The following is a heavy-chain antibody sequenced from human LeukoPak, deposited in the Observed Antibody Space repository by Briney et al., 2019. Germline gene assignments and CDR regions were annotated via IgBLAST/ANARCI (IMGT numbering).Heavy chain of an antibody. CDR2: IGHAGDT. Sequence: GGSLRLSCAASGFAFSSYDMHWFHQVSGKGLEWVSAIGHAGDTYYADSVKGRFTISREDAKNYFFLQMNSLRAGDTAVYFCAALGDSIYWGQGTLVTVSS. V-gene: IGHV3-13*01. CDR1: GFAFSSYD. D-gene: IGHD1-26*01. CDR3: AALGDSIY. J-gene: IGHJ4*02.